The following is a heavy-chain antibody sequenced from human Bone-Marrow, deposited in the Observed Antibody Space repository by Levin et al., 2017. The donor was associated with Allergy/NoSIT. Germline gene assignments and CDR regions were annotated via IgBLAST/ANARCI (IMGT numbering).Heavy chain of an antibody. J-gene: IGHJ6*02. CDR3: ASSYGLQSLLGKYGMDV. V-gene: IGHV3-21*01. CDR1: GFIFSSYG. CDR2: ITTSSSSSSYI. Sequence: GESLKISCAASGFIFSSYGMNWVRQAPGKGLEWVSSITTSSSSSSYIYYADSVKGRFTISRDNAKNSLYLQMNSLRVEDTAVYYCASSYGLQSLLGKYGMDVWGQGTTVTVSS. D-gene: IGHD5-24*01.